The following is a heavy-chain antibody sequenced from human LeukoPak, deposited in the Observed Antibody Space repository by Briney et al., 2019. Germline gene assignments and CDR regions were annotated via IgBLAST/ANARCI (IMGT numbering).Heavy chain of an antibody. Sequence: GGSLRLSCAASGFTFSNYAVSWVRQAPGKGLDWVSVISGPGTSTSYGNSVKGRFTISRDNSKNTVFLQMNRLRAEDTAVYYCARGGWVSPDAFDVWGQGTMVTVSS. D-gene: IGHD5/OR15-5a*01. V-gene: IGHV3-23*01. CDR1: GFTFSNYA. CDR3: ARGGWVSPDAFDV. J-gene: IGHJ3*01. CDR2: ISGPGTST.